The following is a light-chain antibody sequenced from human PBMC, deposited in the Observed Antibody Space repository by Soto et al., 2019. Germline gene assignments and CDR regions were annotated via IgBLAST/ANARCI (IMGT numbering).Light chain of an antibody. V-gene: IGKV3-15*01. Sequence: ETLLTQSPETLSVSPGETATLSCRASQSVSNSLAWYRQRPGQPPSLLIYATSTRATGVPARFTGSGSGTEFNLTISSLQSEDFAVYYCHQYYDWPPWTFGQGTKVEI. J-gene: IGKJ1*01. CDR2: ATS. CDR1: QSVSNS. CDR3: HQYYDWPPWT.